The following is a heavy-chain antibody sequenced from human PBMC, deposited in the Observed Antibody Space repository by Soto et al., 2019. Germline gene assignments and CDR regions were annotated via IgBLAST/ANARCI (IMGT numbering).Heavy chain of an antibody. CDR2: ISSSSSYI. D-gene: IGHD6-19*01. J-gene: IGHJ6*02. CDR3: ARGSSLAVAGTGSYYYYGMDV. V-gene: IGHV3-21*01. CDR1: GFTFSSYS. Sequence: GGSLRLSCAASGFTFSSYSMNWVRQAPGKGLEWVSSISSSSSYIYYADSVKGRFTISRDNAKNSLYLQMNSLRAEDTAVYYCARGSSLAVAGTGSYYYYGMDVWGQGTTVTVSS.